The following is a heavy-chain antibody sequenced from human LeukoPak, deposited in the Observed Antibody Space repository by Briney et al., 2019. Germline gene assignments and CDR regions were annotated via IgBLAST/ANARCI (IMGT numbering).Heavy chain of an antibody. CDR3: ARGPYSYDSSGAFDI. Sequence: PSETLSLTCTVSDGAIAGYSWSWIRQPPGKGLEWIGYIYYSGDTNYNPSLQSRVSVSVDTSKNQFSLKLSSVTAADTAVYFCARGPYSYDSSGAFDIWGQGTMVTVSS. CDR2: IYYSGDT. V-gene: IGHV4-59*08. D-gene: IGHD3-22*01. CDR1: DGAIAGYS. J-gene: IGHJ3*02.